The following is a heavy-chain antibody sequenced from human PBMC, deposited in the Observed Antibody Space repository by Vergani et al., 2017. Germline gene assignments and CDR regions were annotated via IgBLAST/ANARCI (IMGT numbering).Heavy chain of an antibody. D-gene: IGHD2-2*01. CDR1: GYTFTGYY. CDR3: ARLHFRNCSSTSCYGDY. V-gene: IGHV1-2*06. J-gene: IGHJ4*02. Sequence: QVQLVQSGAEVKKPGASVKVSCKASGYTFTGYYMHWVRQAPGQGLEWMGRINPNSGGTNYAQKFQGRVTMTRDTSISTAYMELSRLRSDDTAVYYCARLHFRNCSSTSCYGDYWGQGTLVTVSS. CDR2: INPNSGGT.